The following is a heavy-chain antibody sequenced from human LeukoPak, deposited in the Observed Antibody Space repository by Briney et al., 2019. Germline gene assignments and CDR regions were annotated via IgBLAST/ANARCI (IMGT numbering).Heavy chain of an antibody. Sequence: GGSLRLSCAASGFTFSSYSMNWVRQAPGKGLEWVSSISSSSSYIYYADSVKGRFTISRDNAKNSLYLQMNSLRAEDTAVYCCARFMVATRAFDYWGQGTLVTVSS. D-gene: IGHD5-12*01. CDR1: GFTFSSYS. J-gene: IGHJ4*02. CDR3: ARFMVATRAFDY. V-gene: IGHV3-21*01. CDR2: ISSSSSYI.